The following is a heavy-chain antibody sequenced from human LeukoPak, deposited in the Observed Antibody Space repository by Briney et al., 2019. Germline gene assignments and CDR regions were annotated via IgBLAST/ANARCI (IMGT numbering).Heavy chain of an antibody. CDR2: MNPNSGNT. CDR1: GYTFTSYD. CDR3: ARGRGNYYYDSSGTALKAYYFDY. J-gene: IGHJ4*02. V-gene: IGHV1-8*01. Sequence: PTASVKVSCKASGYTFTSYDINWVRQATGQGLEWMGWMNPNSGNTGYAQKFQGRVTMTRNTSISTAYMELSSLRSEDTAVYYCARGRGNYYYDSSGTALKAYYFDYWGQGTLVTVSS. D-gene: IGHD3-22*01.